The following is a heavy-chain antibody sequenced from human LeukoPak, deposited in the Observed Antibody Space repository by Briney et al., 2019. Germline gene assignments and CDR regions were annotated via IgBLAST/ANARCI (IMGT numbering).Heavy chain of an antibody. Sequence: GASVKVSCKASGYTFTSYGISWVRQAPGQGLEWMGWISTSNGNTNYAENLQGRVTMTTDTSTSTAYMELRSLRSDDTAVYYCARARNSYYDILTGYYEAIFFDYWGQGTLVTVSS. CDR2: ISTSNGNT. CDR3: ARARNSYYDILTGYYEAIFFDY. V-gene: IGHV1-18*01. CDR1: GYTFTSYG. J-gene: IGHJ4*02. D-gene: IGHD3-9*01.